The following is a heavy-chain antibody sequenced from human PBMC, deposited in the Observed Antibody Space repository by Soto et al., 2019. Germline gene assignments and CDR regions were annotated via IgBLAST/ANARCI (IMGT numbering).Heavy chain of an antibody. CDR3: ARDYSSSSLYYYYYGMDV. Sequence: QVQLVQSGAEVKKPGSSVKVSCKASGGTFSSYAISWVRQAPGQGLEWMGGIIPIFGTANYAQKIQGRVTITADESTSTAYMELSSLRSEDTAVYYCARDYSSSSLYYYYYGMDVWGQGTTVTVSS. V-gene: IGHV1-69*01. CDR2: IIPIFGTA. CDR1: GGTFSSYA. J-gene: IGHJ6*02. D-gene: IGHD6-6*01.